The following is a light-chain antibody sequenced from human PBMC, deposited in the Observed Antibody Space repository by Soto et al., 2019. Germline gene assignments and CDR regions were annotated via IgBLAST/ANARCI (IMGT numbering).Light chain of an antibody. Sequence: EVVWTESPGTLSLAPGERATLSCRASQSVSSSYLAWYQQKPGQAPRLLIYDASSRATGIPDRFSGSGSGTDFTLTISRLEPEDFAVYYCQQYGSSSFTFGPGTKVDIK. V-gene: IGKV3-20*01. J-gene: IGKJ3*01. CDR2: DAS. CDR1: QSVSSSY. CDR3: QQYGSSSFT.